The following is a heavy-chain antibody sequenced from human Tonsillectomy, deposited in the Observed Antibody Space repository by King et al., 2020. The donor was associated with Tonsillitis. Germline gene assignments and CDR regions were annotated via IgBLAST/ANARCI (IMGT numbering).Heavy chain of an antibody. J-gene: IGHJ4*02. Sequence: VQLVESGGGLVQPGGSLRLSCAASGFTFSNYAMSWVRQAPGKGLEWVSTISGSGGSTYYADSVKGRFTISRDNSKNTLYLQMNSLRAEDTAVYYCAKGPNYGSGSYYFNYWGQGTLVTVSS. CDR3: AKGPNYGSGSYYFNY. CDR1: GFTFSNYA. D-gene: IGHD3-10*01. V-gene: IGHV3-23*04. CDR2: ISGSGGST.